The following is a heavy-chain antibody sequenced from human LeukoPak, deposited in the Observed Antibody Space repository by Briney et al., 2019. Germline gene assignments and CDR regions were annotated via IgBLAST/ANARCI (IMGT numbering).Heavy chain of an antibody. D-gene: IGHD2-15*01. J-gene: IGHJ6*02. CDR3: AREGGVVVVAATPVDYYYYGMDV. CDR2: INAGEGKT. Sequence: ASVKVSCKASGYTFANHGMHWVRQAPGQGLEWMGWINAGEGKTKYLQKFQDRVTITRVTSASTAYMELCRLRSEDTAVYYCAREGGVVVVAATPVDYYYYGMDVWGQGTTVTVSS. CDR1: GYTFANHG. V-gene: IGHV1-3*01.